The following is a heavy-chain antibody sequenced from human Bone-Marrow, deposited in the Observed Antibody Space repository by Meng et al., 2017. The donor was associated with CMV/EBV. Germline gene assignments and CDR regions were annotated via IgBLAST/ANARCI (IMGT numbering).Heavy chain of an antibody. CDR1: GYTFTSYY. J-gene: IGHJ6*02. D-gene: IGHD3-3*01. CDR3: ARDRGRQLTIRSDYYYYGMDV. V-gene: IGHV1-46*01. CDR2: INPSGGST. Sequence: ASVKVSCKASGYTFTSYYMHWVRQAPGQGLEWMGIINPSGGSTSYAQKFQGRVTMTRDTSTSTVYMELSSLRSEDTAVHYCARDRGRQLTIRSDYYYYGMDVWGQGTTVTVSS.